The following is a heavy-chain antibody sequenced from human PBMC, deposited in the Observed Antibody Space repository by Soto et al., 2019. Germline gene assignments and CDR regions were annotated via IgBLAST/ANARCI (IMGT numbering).Heavy chain of an antibody. Sequence: EVQLLESGGGLVQPGGSLRLSCAASGFSFSTFEMSWVRQAPGRGLEWVSFISDDGSRTYYADAVKGRFTISSDNSMHRLYLQMNSRTAEDTAVYACVKGGWLDFWGQGTLVTVSS. D-gene: IGHD3-16*01. CDR3: VKGGWLDF. J-gene: IGHJ5*01. V-gene: IGHV3-23*01. CDR2: ISDDGSRT. CDR1: GFSFSTFE.